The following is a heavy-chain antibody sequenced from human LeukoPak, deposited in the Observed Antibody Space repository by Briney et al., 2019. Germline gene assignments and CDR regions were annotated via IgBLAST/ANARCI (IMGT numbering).Heavy chain of an antibody. V-gene: IGHV1-46*01. D-gene: IGHD3-10*01. CDR3: AREGRITMVLDP. Sequence: ASVKVSCKASGYTFTSYYMHWVRQAPGQGLEWMGIINPSGGSTSYAQKFQGRVTMTRDTSTSTAYMELSSLRSEDTAVYYCAREGRITMVLDPWGQGTLVTVSS. J-gene: IGHJ5*02. CDR2: INPSGGST. CDR1: GYTFTSYY.